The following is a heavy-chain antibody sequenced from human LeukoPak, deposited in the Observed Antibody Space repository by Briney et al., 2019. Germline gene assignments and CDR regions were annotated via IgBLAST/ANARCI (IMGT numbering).Heavy chain of an antibody. CDR1: GFIFSNYG. CDR3: ARASSPFGECSGH. D-gene: IGHD3-10*01. J-gene: IGHJ4*02. Sequence: AGGSLRLSCAASGFIFSNYGMHWVRQAPGKGLEWVAVIWFDGSNKYYIDSVKGRFAISRDNSKNTLYLQMNSLRAEDTAAYYCARASSPFGECSGHWGQGTLVTVSS. CDR2: IWFDGSNK. V-gene: IGHV3-33*01.